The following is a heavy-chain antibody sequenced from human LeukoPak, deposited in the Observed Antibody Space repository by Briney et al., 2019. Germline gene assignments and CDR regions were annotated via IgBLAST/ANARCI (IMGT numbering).Heavy chain of an antibody. D-gene: IGHD3-22*01. CDR1: GGSISSRSYY. CDR3: ARSDLINYDSSAHGGLDY. CDR2: TYYSGTT. V-gene: IGHV4-39*01. J-gene: IGHJ4*02. Sequence: SETLSLTCTVSGGSISSRSYYWGWIRQPPGRGLEWIGSTYYSGTTYYNPSLKSRVTISVDTSKNQFSLKLNSVTAADTAVYYCARSDLINYDSSAHGGLDYWAQGTLVTVSS.